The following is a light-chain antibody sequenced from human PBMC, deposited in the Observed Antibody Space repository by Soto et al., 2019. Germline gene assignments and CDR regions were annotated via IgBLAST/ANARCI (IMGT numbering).Light chain of an antibody. Sequence: EIVMTQSPATLSLSPGERATLSCRASQSVSSNLAWYQQKPGQAPRLLIYGASTRATGIPARFSGSGSGTEFTLTISSLQSEDFAVYYCQQYHHWPPITFGQGTRLEIK. V-gene: IGKV3-15*01. CDR1: QSVSSN. J-gene: IGKJ5*01. CDR2: GAS. CDR3: QQYHHWPPIT.